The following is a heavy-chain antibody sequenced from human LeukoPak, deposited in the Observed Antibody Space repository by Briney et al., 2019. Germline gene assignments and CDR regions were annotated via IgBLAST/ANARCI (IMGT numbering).Heavy chain of an antibody. CDR1: GFTFSSYG. D-gene: IGHD3-9*01. V-gene: IGHV3-9*01. Sequence: GGSLRLSCAASGFTFSSYGMHWVRQAPGKGLEWVSGISWNSGSIGYADSVKGRFTISRDNAKNSLYLQMNSLRAEDTALYYCAKSLRYFEAEAFDIWGQGTMVTVSS. J-gene: IGHJ3*02. CDR3: AKSLRYFEAEAFDI. CDR2: ISWNSGSI.